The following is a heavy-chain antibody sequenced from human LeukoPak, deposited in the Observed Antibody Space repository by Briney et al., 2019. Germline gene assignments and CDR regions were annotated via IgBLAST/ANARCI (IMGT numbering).Heavy chain of an antibody. D-gene: IGHD3-9*01. Sequence: VASVKVSCKASGYTFTSYFLHWVRQAPGQGLEWMAMINPSGGSTRYPQKFQGRVTVTRDTSTSTVYMGLSSLRREDTAVYFCARASLYDNFDYWGQGTLVTVSS. CDR3: ARASLYDNFDY. J-gene: IGHJ4*02. CDR1: GYTFTSYF. V-gene: IGHV1-46*01. CDR2: INPSGGST.